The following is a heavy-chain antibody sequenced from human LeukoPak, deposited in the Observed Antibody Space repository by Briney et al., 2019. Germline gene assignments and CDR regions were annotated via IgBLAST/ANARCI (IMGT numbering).Heavy chain of an antibody. V-gene: IGHV4-59*08. D-gene: IGHD6-25*01. Sequence: KTSETLSLTCTVSGDSISSYYWSWIRQPPGKGLEWIGSISYSGSTNYSPSLKSRVTMSVDTSQNQFSLNLSSVTAADTAVYYCGRQRRLTLGFFDYWGQGTLVTVSS. CDR1: GDSISSYY. J-gene: IGHJ4*02. CDR2: ISYSGST. CDR3: GRQRRLTLGFFDY.